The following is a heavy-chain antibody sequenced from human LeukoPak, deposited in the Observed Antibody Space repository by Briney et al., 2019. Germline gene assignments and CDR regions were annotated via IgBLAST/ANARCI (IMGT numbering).Heavy chain of an antibody. CDR2: INHSGST. Sequence: SETLSLTCAVYGGSFSGYYWSWIRQPPGKGLEWIGEINHSGSTNYNPSLKSRVTMSVDTSKNQFSLKLSSVTAADTAVYYCAGTMKSNYRLDYWGQGTLVTVSS. D-gene: IGHD3-22*01. CDR3: AGTMKSNYRLDY. CDR1: GGSFSGYY. V-gene: IGHV4-34*01. J-gene: IGHJ4*02.